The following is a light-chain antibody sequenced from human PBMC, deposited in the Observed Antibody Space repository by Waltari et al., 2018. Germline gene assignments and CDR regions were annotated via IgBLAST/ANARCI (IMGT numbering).Light chain of an antibody. J-gene: IGKJ5*01. Sequence: DVVITQTPLSLSVTPGKTASISCKASQSLLHSDGKTYFYWYLQKPGQPPQLLIYEVSKRFSGVPDRFSGSGSGTDFTLKISLVEAEDVCVYYCLQSIHLPPAFGQETRLEIK. CDR3: LQSIHLPPA. CDR2: EVS. V-gene: IGKV2D-29*01. CDR1: QSLLHSDGKTY.